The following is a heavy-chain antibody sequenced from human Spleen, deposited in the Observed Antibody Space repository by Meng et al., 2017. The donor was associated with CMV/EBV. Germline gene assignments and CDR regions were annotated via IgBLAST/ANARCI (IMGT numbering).Heavy chain of an antibody. CDR1: GFTFTDYY. CDR2: INPNSGAT. D-gene: IGHD6-19*01. V-gene: IGHV1-2*02. J-gene: IGHJ4*02. CDR3: ARVIAVAGTAPFDF. Sequence: ASVKVSCKASGFTFTDYYMHWVRQAPGQGLEWMGWINPNSGATKYAQKFQGRVTMTRDTSISTAYMELSSLTSDDTAVYYCARVIAVAGTAPFDFWGQGTVVTVFS.